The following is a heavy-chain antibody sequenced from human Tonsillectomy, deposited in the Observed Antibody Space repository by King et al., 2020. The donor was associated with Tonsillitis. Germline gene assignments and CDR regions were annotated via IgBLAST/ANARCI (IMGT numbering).Heavy chain of an antibody. CDR2: NYLDDDK. V-gene: IGHV2-70*01. D-gene: IGHD3-10*01. CDR1: GFSPSTSGMF. Sequence: TLKESGPALVKPTQTLTLTCTFSGFSPSTSGMFVSWIRQPPRKALEWLALNYLDDDKYSRTTLKTRLTNSKDTSKNQVVLTMTNMDPVDTATYYCARNGERRSLDYWGQGTLVTVSS. J-gene: IGHJ4*02. CDR3: ARNGERRSLDY.